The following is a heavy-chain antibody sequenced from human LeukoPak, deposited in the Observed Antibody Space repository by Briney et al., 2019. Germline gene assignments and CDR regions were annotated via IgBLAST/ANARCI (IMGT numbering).Heavy chain of an antibody. CDR3: ARRESIAARRAPFDY. J-gene: IGHJ4*02. CDR1: GFIFTGYY. Sequence: ASVKVSCKASGFIFTGYYMHWVRQAPGQGLEWMGCINANSGGTNYAQKFQGRVTMTRDTSISTAYMDLSRLRSDDTAVYYCARRESIAARRAPFDYWGQGTLVTVSS. CDR2: INANSGGT. V-gene: IGHV1-2*02. D-gene: IGHD6-6*01.